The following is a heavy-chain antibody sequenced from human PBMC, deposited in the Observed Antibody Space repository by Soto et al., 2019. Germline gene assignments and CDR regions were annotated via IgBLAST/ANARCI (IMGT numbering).Heavy chain of an antibody. D-gene: IGHD5-12*01. V-gene: IGHV3-21*01. CDR1: GFTFSSYS. Sequence: EVQLVESGGGLVKPGGSLRLSCAASGFTFSSYSMNWVRQAPGKGLEWVSSISSSSSYIYYADSVKGRFTISRDNAKNSLYLQMNSLRAEDTAVYYWARGDKSDIVATPYAFDIWGQGTMVTVSS. J-gene: IGHJ3*02. CDR2: ISSSSSYI. CDR3: ARGDKSDIVATPYAFDI.